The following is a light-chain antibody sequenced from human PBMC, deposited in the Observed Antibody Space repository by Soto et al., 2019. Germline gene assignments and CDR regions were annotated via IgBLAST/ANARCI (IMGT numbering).Light chain of an antibody. CDR3: QQSYTSPQT. J-gene: IGKJ1*01. CDR2: AAS. Sequence: DIQMTQSPSSLSASVGDEVTITCRASQTIMTYLNWYQLKPGKPPRLLIYAASSLQSGVPSRFSRSGSGTDFTLTISSLQPEDFATYSCQQSYTSPQTLGQGTKVEI. V-gene: IGKV1-39*01. CDR1: QTIMTY.